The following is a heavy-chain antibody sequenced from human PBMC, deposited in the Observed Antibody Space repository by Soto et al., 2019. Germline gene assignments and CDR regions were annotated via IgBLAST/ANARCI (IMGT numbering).Heavy chain of an antibody. J-gene: IGHJ4*02. Sequence: QVQLVESGGGVVQPGRSLRLSCAASGFTFSSYAMHWVRQAPGKGLEWVAVISYDGSNKYYADSVKGRFTISRDNSKNTLDLQMNSLRAEDTAVYYCARGYCSGGSCYPNLDYWGQGTLVTVSS. D-gene: IGHD2-15*01. CDR2: ISYDGSNK. CDR1: GFTFSSYA. V-gene: IGHV3-30-3*01. CDR3: ARGYCSGGSCYPNLDY.